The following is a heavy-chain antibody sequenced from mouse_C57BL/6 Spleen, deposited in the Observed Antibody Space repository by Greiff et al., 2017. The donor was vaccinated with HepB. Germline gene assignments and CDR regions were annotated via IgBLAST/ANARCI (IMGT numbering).Heavy chain of an antibody. J-gene: IGHJ4*01. CDR3: TRDQRDYAMGY. CDR1: GFPFSSYA. CDR2: ISSGGDYI. Sequence: VMLVESGEGLVKPGGSLKLSCAASGFPFSSYAMSWVRQTPEKRLEWVAYISSGGDYIYYADTVKGRFTYSRDNARNTLYLQMSSLKSEDTAMYYCTRDQRDYAMGYWGQGTSVTVSS. V-gene: IGHV5-9-1*02.